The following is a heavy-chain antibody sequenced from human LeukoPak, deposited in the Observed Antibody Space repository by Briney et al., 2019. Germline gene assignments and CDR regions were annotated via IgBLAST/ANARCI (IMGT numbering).Heavy chain of an antibody. CDR1: GFTFGGYW. V-gene: IGHV3-7*01. CDR2: MKQDGRDK. CDR3: ARERRLTLNGMDV. J-gene: IGHJ6*02. Sequence: GGSLRLSCTASGFTFGGYWMSWVRQAPGKGLEWVANMKQDGRDKYYVDSVKGRFTISRDNAKNSLYLQMNSLRAEDTAVYYCARERRLTLNGMDVWGQGTTVTVSS. D-gene: IGHD2-21*02.